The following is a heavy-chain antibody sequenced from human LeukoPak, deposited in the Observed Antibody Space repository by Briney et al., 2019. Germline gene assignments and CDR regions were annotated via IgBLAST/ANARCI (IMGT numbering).Heavy chain of an antibody. D-gene: IGHD1-26*01. CDR2: ISSCSSTI. CDR3: ARSLRGSYYSYYYYYYMDV. CDR1: GFTFSSYS. Sequence: GGSLRLSCAASGFTFSSYSMNWVRQAPGKGLEWVSYISSCSSTIYYADSVKGRFTISRDNAKNALYLQMNILRAEDTAVYYCARSLRGSYYSYYYYYYMDVWGKGTTVTVSS. V-gene: IGHV3-48*01. J-gene: IGHJ6*03.